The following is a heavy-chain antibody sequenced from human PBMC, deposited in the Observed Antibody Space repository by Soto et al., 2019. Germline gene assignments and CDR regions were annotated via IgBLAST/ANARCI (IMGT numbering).Heavy chain of an antibody. Sequence: VQLQEAGPGLLKPSQTLSLTCTVSGGSISSAGYYWSWIRQPPGKGLEWIGYIYHSGSTYYNSSLESRVTISVDTSKNQFSLRLTSVTAADTAVYYCARGGTVFGVVLTPGNRFDPWGQGTLVTVSS. CDR1: GGSISSAGYY. V-gene: IGHV4-30-4*01. D-gene: IGHD3-3*01. CDR2: IYHSGST. J-gene: IGHJ5*02. CDR3: ARGGTVFGVVLTPGNRFDP.